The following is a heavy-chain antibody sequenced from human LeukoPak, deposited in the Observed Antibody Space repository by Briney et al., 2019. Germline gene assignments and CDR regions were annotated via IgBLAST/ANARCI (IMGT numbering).Heavy chain of an antibody. CDR3: AKGNSGYYNDAFDI. CDR1: GFTFSSYW. CDR2: INSDGSST. J-gene: IGHJ3*02. V-gene: IGHV3-74*01. Sequence: GGSLRLPCSASGFTFSSYWMHWVRQAPGKGLGWVSRINSDGSSTSYADSVKGRFTISRDNAKNTLYLQMNSLRAEDTAVYYCAKGNSGYYNDAFDIWGQGTMVTVSS. D-gene: IGHD3-22*01.